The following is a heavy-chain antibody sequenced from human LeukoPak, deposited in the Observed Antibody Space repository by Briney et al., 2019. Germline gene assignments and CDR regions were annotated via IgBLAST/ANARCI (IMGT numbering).Heavy chain of an antibody. J-gene: IGHJ4*02. CDR3: AKDYSPCLL. CDR2: IRGSGGNT. V-gene: IGHV3-23*01. Sequence: PGASLRLSCAASGFTFSSYAMRWVRQAPGKGLEWVSAIRGSGGNTYYADSVKGRYTISRDNSKNTMYLQMNSLRAEDTAVYYFAKDYSPCLLWGRGTLVSVST. D-gene: IGHD2-15*01. CDR1: GFTFSSYA.